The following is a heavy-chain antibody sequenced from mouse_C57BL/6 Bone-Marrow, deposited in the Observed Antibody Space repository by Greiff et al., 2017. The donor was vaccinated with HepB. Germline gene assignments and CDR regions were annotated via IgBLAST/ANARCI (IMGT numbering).Heavy chain of an antibody. Sequence: EVQVVESGGDLVKPGGSLKLSCAASGFTFSSYGMSWVRQTPDKRLERVATISSGGSYTYYPDSVKGRFTISRDNAKNTLYLQMSSMKSEDTAMYYCARLGYYGSSYDYYAMDYWGQGTSVTVSS. CDR3: ARLGYYGSSYDYYAMDY. CDR1: GFTFSSYG. J-gene: IGHJ4*01. CDR2: ISSGGSYT. D-gene: IGHD1-1*01. V-gene: IGHV5-6*01.